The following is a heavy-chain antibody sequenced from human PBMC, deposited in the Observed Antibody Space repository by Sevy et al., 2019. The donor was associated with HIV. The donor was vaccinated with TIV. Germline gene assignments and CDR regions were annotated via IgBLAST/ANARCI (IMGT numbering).Heavy chain of an antibody. Sequence: GGSLRLSCAASGFTFSSYWMSWVRQAPGKGLEWVANIKQDGSEKYYVDSVKGRFTISRDNAKNSLYLQMNSLRAEDTAVYYCARAYPNNYYDSSGTNYYYGMDVWGQGTTVTVSS. CDR3: ARAYPNNYYDSSGTNYYYGMDV. CDR2: IKQDGSEK. V-gene: IGHV3-7*01. CDR1: GFTFSSYW. D-gene: IGHD3-22*01. J-gene: IGHJ6*02.